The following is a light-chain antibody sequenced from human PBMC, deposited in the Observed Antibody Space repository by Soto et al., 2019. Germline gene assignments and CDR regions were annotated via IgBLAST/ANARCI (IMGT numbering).Light chain of an antibody. CDR3: QQRSNWPPYVT. Sequence: EIVLTQSPGTLSLSPGERATLSCRAGQSVSSSYLAWYQQKPGQAPRLLIYGASSRATGIPDRFSGSGSGTDFTLTISSLEPEDFAVYYCQQRSNWPPYVTFGQGTKVDIK. CDR2: GAS. CDR1: QSVSSSY. J-gene: IGKJ1*01. V-gene: IGKV3D-20*02.